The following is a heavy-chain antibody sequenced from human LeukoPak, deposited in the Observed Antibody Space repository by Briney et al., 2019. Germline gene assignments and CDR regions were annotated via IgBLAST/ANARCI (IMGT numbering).Heavy chain of an antibody. CDR3: ARDDYGDYATDY. J-gene: IGHJ4*02. CDR1: GYTFTSYY. V-gene: IGHV1-46*01. CDR2: INPSGGST. D-gene: IGHD4-17*01. Sequence: SVTVSCKASGYTFTSYYMHWVRQAPGQGLEWMGTINPSGGSTSYAQKFQGRVTMTRDTSTSTVYMELSSLRSEDTAVYYCARDDYGDYATDYWGQGTLVTVSS.